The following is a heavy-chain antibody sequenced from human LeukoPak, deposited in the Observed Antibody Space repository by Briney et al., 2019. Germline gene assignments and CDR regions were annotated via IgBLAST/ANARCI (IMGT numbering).Heavy chain of an antibody. D-gene: IGHD5-18*01. V-gene: IGHV3-33*01. CDR3: ARESGYSYGTKYFQH. Sequence: GRSLRLSCAASGFTFSSYGMHWVRQAPGKGLEWVAVIWYDGSNKYYADSVKGRFTISRDNSKNTLYLQMNSLRAEDTAVYYCARESGYSYGTKYFQHWGQGTLVTVSS. CDR1: GFTFSSYG. J-gene: IGHJ1*01. CDR2: IWYDGSNK.